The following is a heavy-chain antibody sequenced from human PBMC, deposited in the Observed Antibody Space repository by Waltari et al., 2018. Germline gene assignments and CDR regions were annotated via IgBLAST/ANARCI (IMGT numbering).Heavy chain of an antibody. V-gene: IGHV4-38-2*02. D-gene: IGHD3-16*01. Sequence: QVQLQESGPGLVKPSETLSLTCTVSGYSISSGYSWGWIRQPPGKGLEWIGSIYHSGSTYYNPSLKSRVTISVDTSKNQFSLKLSSVTAADTAVYYCARNSTVKLGLYYFDYWGQGTLVTVSS. J-gene: IGHJ4*02. CDR1: GYSISSGYS. CDR3: ARNSTVKLGLYYFDY. CDR2: IYHSGST.